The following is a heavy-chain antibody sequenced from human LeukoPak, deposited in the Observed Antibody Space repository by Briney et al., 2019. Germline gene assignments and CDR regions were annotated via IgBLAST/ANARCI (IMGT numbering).Heavy chain of an antibody. CDR1: GFTFSSYA. J-gene: IGHJ4*02. Sequence: GGSLRLSCAASGFTFSSYAMSWVRQAPGKGLEWVSAISGSGGSTYYADSVKGRFTISRDNSKNTLYLQMNSLRAEDTAVSYCASKSGSYPFDYCGQGTLVTVSS. D-gene: IGHD1-26*01. CDR3: ASKSGSYPFDY. V-gene: IGHV3-23*01. CDR2: ISGSGGST.